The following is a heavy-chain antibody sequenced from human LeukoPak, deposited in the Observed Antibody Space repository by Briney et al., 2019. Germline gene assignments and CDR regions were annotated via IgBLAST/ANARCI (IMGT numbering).Heavy chain of an antibody. J-gene: IGHJ4*02. CDR1: GVALGTRGVG. Sequence: GPTLVNPAQTLTLTGTFSGVALGTRGVGVGWIRQSPGKALEWLSLIYWDEDKRYSPSLKSRLTITNDPSKNQVVLTMTNMDPVDTATYYCAHVSSQAAPLLDYWGQGTLVTVSS. V-gene: IGHV2-5*02. CDR3: AHVSSQAAPLLDY. CDR2: IYWDEDK. D-gene: IGHD6-13*01.